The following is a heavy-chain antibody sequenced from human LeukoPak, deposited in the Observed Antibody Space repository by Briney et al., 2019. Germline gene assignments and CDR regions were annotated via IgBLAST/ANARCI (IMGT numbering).Heavy chain of an antibody. D-gene: IGHD6-13*01. CDR2: ITSSSSYI. Sequence: PGGSLRLSCAASGFTFSGYAMSWVRQAPGKGLEWVSSITSSSSYIYYAGSVKGRFTISRDNAKNSLYLQMNSLRADDTAVYYCARGLAAAGTGDWGQGTLVTVSS. CDR3: ARGLAAAGTGD. V-gene: IGHV3-21*01. CDR1: GFTFSGYA. J-gene: IGHJ4*02.